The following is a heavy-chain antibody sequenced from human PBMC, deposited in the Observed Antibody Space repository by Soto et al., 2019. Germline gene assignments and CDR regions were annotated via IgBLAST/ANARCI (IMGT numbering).Heavy chain of an antibody. D-gene: IGHD6-13*01. V-gene: IGHV3-33*01. CDR1: GFTFSSYG. CDR2: IWYDGSNK. Sequence: GGSLRLSCAASGFTFSSYGMHWVRQAPGKGLEWVAVIWYDGSNKYYADSVKGRFTISRDNSKNTLYLQMNSLRAEDTAVYYCAREEYSSSWYDPSYMDVWGKGTTVTVAS. J-gene: IGHJ6*03. CDR3: AREEYSSSWYDPSYMDV.